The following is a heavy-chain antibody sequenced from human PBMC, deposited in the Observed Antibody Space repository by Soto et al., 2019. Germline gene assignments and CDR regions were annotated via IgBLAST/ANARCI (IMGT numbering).Heavy chain of an antibody. CDR1: GYTFTSYA. CDR2: INAGNGNT. V-gene: IGHV1-3*01. D-gene: IGHD1-26*01. J-gene: IGHJ4*02. Sequence: QVQLVQSGAEVKKPGASVKVACKASGYTFTSYAMHWVRQAPGQRLEWMGWINAGNGNTKYSQKFQGRVTITRDTSASTAYMELSRLRSEDTAVYYCARDLGGSYAVDYWGQGTLVTVSS. CDR3: ARDLGGSYAVDY.